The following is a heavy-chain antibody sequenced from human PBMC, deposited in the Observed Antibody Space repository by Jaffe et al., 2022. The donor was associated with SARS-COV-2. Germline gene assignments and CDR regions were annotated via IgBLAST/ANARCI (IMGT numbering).Heavy chain of an antibody. V-gene: IGHV4-39*01. CDR3: ARHWGRYNEMLTGSPFDY. D-gene: IGHD3-9*01. CDR2: IYYSGST. CDR1: GGSISSSTYY. J-gene: IGHJ4*02. Sequence: QLQLHESGPGLVKPSETLSLTCTVSGGSISSSTYYWGWIRQPPGKGLEWIGSIYYSGSTYYNSSLKSRVTISADTSKNQFSLILTSVTAADTAVYYCARHWGRYNEMLTGSPFDYWGQGTLVTVSS.